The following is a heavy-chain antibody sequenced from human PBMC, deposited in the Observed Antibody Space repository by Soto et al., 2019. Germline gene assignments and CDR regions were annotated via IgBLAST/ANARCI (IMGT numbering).Heavy chain of an antibody. CDR2: ISGSGGST. CDR3: ARDSGSYLSYFDY. J-gene: IGHJ4*02. D-gene: IGHD1-26*01. V-gene: IGHV3-23*01. Sequence: EVQLLESGGGLVQPGGSLRLSCAASGFTFSSYAMSWVRQAPGKGLEWVSAISGSGGSTYYADSVKGRFTISRDNSKNTLYLQMNSLRAEDTAVYYCARDSGSYLSYFDYWGQGTLVTVSS. CDR1: GFTFSSYA.